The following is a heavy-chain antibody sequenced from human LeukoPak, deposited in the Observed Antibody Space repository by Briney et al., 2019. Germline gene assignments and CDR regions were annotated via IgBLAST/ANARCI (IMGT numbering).Heavy chain of an antibody. CDR1: GFTFSSYG. D-gene: IGHD3-3*01. CDR2: IWYDGSNK. J-gene: IGHJ4*02. Sequence: PGGSLRLSCAASGFTFSSYGMHRVRQAPGKGLEWVAVIWYDGSNKYYADSVKGRFTISRDNSKNTLYLQMNSLRAEDTAVYYCARDQFGVKYYFDYWGQGTLVTVSS. V-gene: IGHV3-33*01. CDR3: ARDQFGVKYYFDY.